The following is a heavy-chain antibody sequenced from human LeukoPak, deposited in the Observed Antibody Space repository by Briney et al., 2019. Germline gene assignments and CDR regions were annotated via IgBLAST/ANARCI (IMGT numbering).Heavy chain of an antibody. CDR1: GGSISSSSYY. J-gene: IGHJ4*02. CDR2: IYYSGST. V-gene: IGHV4-39*01. D-gene: IGHD5-24*01. Sequence: PSETLSLTCTVSGGSISSSSYYWGWIRQPPGKGREWIGSIYYSGSTYYNPSLKSRVTISVDTSKNQFSLKLSSVTAADTAVYYCARHARVATIDYWGQGTLVTVSS. CDR3: ARHARVATIDY.